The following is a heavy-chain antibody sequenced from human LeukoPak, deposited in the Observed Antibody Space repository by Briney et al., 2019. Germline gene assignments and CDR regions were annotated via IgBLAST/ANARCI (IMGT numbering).Heavy chain of an antibody. CDR2: MSGRGDST. D-gene: IGHD3-22*01. CDR1: GFSFSDFA. Sequence: GGSLRLSCKASGFSFSDFAMTWVRQAPGNGLEWVSTMSGRGDSTYYADSVKGRFTVSRDNSDNTLYLHMNSLRAEDTAVYFCANPDSSGFYFSMRFDFWGQGTLVTVSS. V-gene: IGHV3-23*01. CDR3: ANPDSSGFYFSMRFDF. J-gene: IGHJ4*02.